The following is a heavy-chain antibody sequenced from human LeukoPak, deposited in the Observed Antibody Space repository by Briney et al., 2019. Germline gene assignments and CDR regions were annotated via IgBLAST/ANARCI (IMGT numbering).Heavy chain of an antibody. CDR2: IIPIFGTA. V-gene: IGHV1-69*13. CDR1: GGTFSSYA. Sequence: ASVKVSCKASGGTFSSYAISWVRQAPGQGLEWMGGIIPIFGTANYAQKFQGRVTITADEFTSTAYMELSSLRSEDTAVYYCARGVVVASYNWFDPWGQGTLVTVSS. CDR3: ARGVVVASYNWFDP. D-gene: IGHD2-15*01. J-gene: IGHJ5*02.